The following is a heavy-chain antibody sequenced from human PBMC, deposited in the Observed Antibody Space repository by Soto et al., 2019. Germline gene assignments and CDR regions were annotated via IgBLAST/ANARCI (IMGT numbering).Heavy chain of an antibody. V-gene: IGHV3-11*05. CDR1: GFTFSDYY. Sequence: GGSLRLSCAASGFTFSDYYMSWIRQAPGKGLEWVSYISSSSSYTNYADSVKGRFTISRDNAKNSLYLQMNSLRAEDTAVYYCARDHHRYSGNSPSSTWGQGTLVTVSS. CDR2: ISSSSSYT. CDR3: ARDHHRYSGNSPSST. J-gene: IGHJ5*02. D-gene: IGHD5-12*01.